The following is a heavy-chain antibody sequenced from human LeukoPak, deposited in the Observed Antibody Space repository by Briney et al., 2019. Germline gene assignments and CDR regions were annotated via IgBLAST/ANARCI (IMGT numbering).Heavy chain of an antibody. J-gene: IGHJ3*02. CDR1: GFTVSNSY. V-gene: IGHV3-66*02. CDR2: FYSDDDT. CDR3: ARDGYYDTSGASRAFDI. D-gene: IGHD3-22*01. Sequence: PGGSLRLSCAASGFTVSNSYMSWVRQAPGKGLEWVSLFYSDDDTHYPDSVKGRFTISRDNSKNTLYLQMNSLRVEDTAVYYCARDGYYDTSGASRAFDIWGQGTMVTVSS.